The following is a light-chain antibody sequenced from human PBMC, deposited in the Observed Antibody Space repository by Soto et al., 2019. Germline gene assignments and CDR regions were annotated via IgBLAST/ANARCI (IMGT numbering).Light chain of an antibody. CDR3: QQYEDWPRT. V-gene: IGKV3-15*01. Sequence: EIVMTQSPDTLSVSPGDTATLSCRSIQNIHINLAGYQQKPGQAPTPLIYGVTARAPGVPARVSGSGSGTDFTLTIRSVQSGDFGVFYCQQYEDWPRTFGLGTKVEIQ. CDR1: QNIHIN. CDR2: GVT. J-gene: IGKJ2*01.